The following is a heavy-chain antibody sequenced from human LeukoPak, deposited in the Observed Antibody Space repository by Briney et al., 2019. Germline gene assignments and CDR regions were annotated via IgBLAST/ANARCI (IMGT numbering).Heavy chain of an antibody. J-gene: IGHJ4*02. V-gene: IGHV3-7*04. Sequence: GGSLRLSCAASGFTFSTYWMSWVRQAPGKGLEWVANIKRDGSEKYYLDSVKGRFTISRDNANNSLYLQMNSLRAEDTAVYYCARVRGYTYGYYFDYWGQGTLVTVSS. CDR3: ARVRGYTYGYYFDY. D-gene: IGHD5-18*01. CDR1: GFTFSTYW. CDR2: IKRDGSEK.